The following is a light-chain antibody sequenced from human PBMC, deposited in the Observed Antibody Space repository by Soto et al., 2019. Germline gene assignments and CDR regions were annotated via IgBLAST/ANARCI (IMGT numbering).Light chain of an antibody. CDR1: QSISTN. V-gene: IGKV1-39*01. CDR3: QQSATTPYT. Sequence: DIQMTQSPSSLSASVGDRVTITCRASQSISTNLNWYQQRPGQAPKLLIYAASSLQRGVPSRFSGSGSGTHFTLTVNSLQPDDFATYYCQQSATTPYTFCQGTKVDIK. J-gene: IGKJ2*01. CDR2: AAS.